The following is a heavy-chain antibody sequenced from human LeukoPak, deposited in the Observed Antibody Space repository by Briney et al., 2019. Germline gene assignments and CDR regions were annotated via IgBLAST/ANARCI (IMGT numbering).Heavy chain of an antibody. V-gene: IGHV3-23*01. CDR2: ISGSGGST. CDR1: GFTFSSYA. J-gene: IGHJ4*02. Sequence: GGSLRLSCAASGFTFSSYAMSWVRQASGKGLEWVSAISGSGGSTYYADSVKGRFTISRDNSKNTLCLQMNSLRAEDTAVYYCANTKAGYCSGGSCHDYWGQGTLVTVSS. CDR3: ANTKAGYCSGGSCHDY. D-gene: IGHD2-15*01.